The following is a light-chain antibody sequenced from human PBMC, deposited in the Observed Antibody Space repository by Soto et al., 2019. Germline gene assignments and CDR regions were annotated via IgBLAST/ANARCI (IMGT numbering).Light chain of an antibody. J-gene: IGKJ1*01. CDR3: QQSYGTPRT. Sequence: DIQMTPSPSSLSASVGDRVTITCRASQNIRKYLNWYQQKPGKAPKLLIYAASSLQSGVPSRFSGSGSGTDFTLTINSLHPEDFTAYFGQQSYGTPRTFGQGTKVVIK. CDR2: AAS. V-gene: IGKV1-39*01. CDR1: QNIRKY.